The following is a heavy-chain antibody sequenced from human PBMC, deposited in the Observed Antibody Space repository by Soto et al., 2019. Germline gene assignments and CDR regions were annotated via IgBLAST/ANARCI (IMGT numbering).Heavy chain of an antibody. V-gene: IGHV3-30*18. CDR2: ISFDGTNK. J-gene: IGHJ4*02. D-gene: IGHD3-10*01. CDR1: GFTFSGYG. CDR3: AKDWGYHYASGSSYLDY. Sequence: HVQLVESGGGVVQPGRSLRLSCAASGFTFSGYGMHWVRQAPGKGLEWVAVISFDGTNKYYADSVKGRLTISRDNCKNTLYLQMNSLSAGDTAVYYCAKDWGYHYASGSSYLDYWGQGTLVTVSS.